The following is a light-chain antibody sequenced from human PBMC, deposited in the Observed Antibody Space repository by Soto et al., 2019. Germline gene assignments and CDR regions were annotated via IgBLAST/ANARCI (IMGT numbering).Light chain of an antibody. V-gene: IGKV1-5*01. Sequence: DIQMTQSPSTLSASVGDRVTITCRASQSISSWLAWYQQKPGKAPKLLIYDASSLESGVPSRFSGSGSGTEFTLTISILQPDDFATYYCQQYNSYSRWTFGQGTKVEIK. CDR1: QSISSW. CDR2: DAS. CDR3: QQYNSYSRWT. J-gene: IGKJ1*01.